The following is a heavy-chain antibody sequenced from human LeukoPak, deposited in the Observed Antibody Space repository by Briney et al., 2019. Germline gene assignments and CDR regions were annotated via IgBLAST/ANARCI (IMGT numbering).Heavy chain of an antibody. CDR3: ARKPGRWLQFDY. Sequence: SETLSLTCAVYGGSFSGYYWSWIRQPPGKGLEWIGEINHSGSTNYNPSLKSRVTISVDTSKNQFSLKLRSVTAADTAVYYCARKPGRWLQFDYWGQGTLVTVSS. CDR2: INHSGST. D-gene: IGHD5-24*01. CDR1: GGSFSGYY. V-gene: IGHV4-34*01. J-gene: IGHJ4*02.